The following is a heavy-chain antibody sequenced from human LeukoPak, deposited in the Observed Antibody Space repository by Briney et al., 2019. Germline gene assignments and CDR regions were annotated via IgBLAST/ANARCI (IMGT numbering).Heavy chain of an antibody. CDR2: LNWNGGGR. J-gene: IGHJ5*02. CDR1: GFTFEDYG. D-gene: IGHD4-17*01. V-gene: IGHV3-20*04. Sequence: GGALRLSCTVSGFTFEDYGMNWVRQVPGKEPEWVSGLNWNGGGRRYADSVKGRFIISRDNAKGVLYLQLNDLRVEDTALYYCARDAVPSGRSWFDPWGQGTLVTVSS. CDR3: ARDAVPSGRSWFDP.